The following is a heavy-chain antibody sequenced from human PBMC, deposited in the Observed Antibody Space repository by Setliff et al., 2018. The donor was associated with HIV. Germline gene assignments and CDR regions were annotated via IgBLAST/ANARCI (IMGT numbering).Heavy chain of an antibody. V-gene: IGHV4-61*09. Sequence: SETLSLTCTVSGGSISSDTYHYSWIRQPAGKGLEWIGQTYSSGSTKCNPSLKSRVTISVDTSKNLFSLKVNSVTAADTAVYYCARHDITLVRGLVWGQGTMVTVSS. CDR1: GGSISSDTYH. D-gene: IGHD3-10*01. J-gene: IGHJ6*02. CDR2: TYSSGST. CDR3: ARHDITLVRGLV.